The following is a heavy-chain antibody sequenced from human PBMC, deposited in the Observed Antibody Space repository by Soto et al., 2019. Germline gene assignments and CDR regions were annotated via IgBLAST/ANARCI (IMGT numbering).Heavy chain of an antibody. CDR2: INPNSGGT. D-gene: IGHD6-6*01. Sequence: AAVKVSCKASGYTFTGYYMHWVRQAPGQGLEWMGWINPNSGGTNYAQKFQGWVTMTRDTSISTAYMELSRLRSDDTAVYYCARAIGYQQLGTEYYYYGMDVWGQGTTVTVS. J-gene: IGHJ6*02. V-gene: IGHV1-2*04. CDR1: GYTFTGYY. CDR3: ARAIGYQQLGTEYYYYGMDV.